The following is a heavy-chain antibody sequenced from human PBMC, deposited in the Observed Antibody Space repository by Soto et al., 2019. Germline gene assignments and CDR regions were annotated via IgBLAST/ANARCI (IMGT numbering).Heavy chain of an antibody. V-gene: IGHV3-30-3*01. J-gene: IGHJ3*02. CDR3: ARDGYSGRSDGFDI. CDR1: GFTFSAYT. Sequence: QVQLVESGGGVVQPGRSLRLSCAASGFTFSAYTMHWVRQPPGKGLEWVAVISYDGNNERYTDPVKGRFTVSRDNSKSTLYLQMNSLQSEDTAVYYCARDGYSGRSDGFDIWSQGTMVTVSS. D-gene: IGHD1-26*01. CDR2: ISYDGNNE.